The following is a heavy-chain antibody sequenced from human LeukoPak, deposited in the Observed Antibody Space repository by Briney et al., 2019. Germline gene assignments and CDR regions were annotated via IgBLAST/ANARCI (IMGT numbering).Heavy chain of an antibody. V-gene: IGHV4-59*08. CDR3: TRVLSSPFASYV. Sequence: SETVSHLCTVSGGSLSCYFSSWIRQPPGKGLEWIGYIYYSGSTNYNPSLKSRVTISVDTSKNQFSLKLSSVTAADTAVYYCTRVLSSPFASYVQGPVIMVTVSS. J-gene: IGHJ3*01. CDR2: IYYSGST. CDR1: GGSLSCYF. D-gene: IGHD3-16*01.